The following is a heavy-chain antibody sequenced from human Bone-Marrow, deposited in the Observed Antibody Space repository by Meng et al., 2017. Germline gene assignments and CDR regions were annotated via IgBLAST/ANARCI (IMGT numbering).Heavy chain of an antibody. CDR2: INPSGGST. V-gene: IGHV1-46*03. D-gene: IGHD2-15*01. CDR1: GYTFTSYY. CDR3: ARDYKDIVVVVAATPGLDH. Sequence: ASVKVSCKASGYTFTSYYMHWVRQAPGQGLEWMGIINPSGGSTSYAQKFQGRVTMTRDTSTSTVYMELSSLRSDDTAVYYCARDYKDIVVVVAATPGLDHWGQGTLVTVSS. J-gene: IGHJ4*02.